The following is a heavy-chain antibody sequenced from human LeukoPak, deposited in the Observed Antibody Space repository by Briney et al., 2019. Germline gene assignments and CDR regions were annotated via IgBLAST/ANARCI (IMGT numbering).Heavy chain of an antibody. D-gene: IGHD5-18*01. CDR2: MKQDGSLK. CDR3: ARDLRTGYTYGYPLDY. J-gene: IGHJ4*02. V-gene: IGHV3-7*01. CDR1: GFTLSSYW. Sequence: GGSLRLSCAASGFTLSSYWMSWVRQAPGKGLEWVANMKQDGSLKYSVHSVKGRFTISRDNAKNSLYLQMNSLRAEDTAFYYCARDLRTGYTYGYPLDYWGQGTLVTVSS.